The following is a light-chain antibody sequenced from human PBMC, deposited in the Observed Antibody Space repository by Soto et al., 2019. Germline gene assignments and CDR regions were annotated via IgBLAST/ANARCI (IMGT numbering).Light chain of an antibody. J-gene: IGKJ1*01. CDR3: QQYNSYSWT. Sequence: DIQMTQSPSSLSASVGDRVTITCRASQSISSYLNWYQQKPGKAPKLLIYAASSLQSGVPSRFSGSGSGTDFTLTISSLQPEDFATYYCQQYNSYSWTFGQGTKVDNK. CDR1: QSISSY. V-gene: IGKV1-39*01. CDR2: AAS.